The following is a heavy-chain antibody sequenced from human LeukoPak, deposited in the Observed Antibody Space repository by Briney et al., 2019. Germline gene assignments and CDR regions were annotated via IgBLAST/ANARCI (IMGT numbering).Heavy chain of an antibody. Sequence: SETLSPTCAAYGGSFSDYYWTWLRQSPGKGLEWIGEINDHSGNTNYNPSLNSRVSISLEKSKNQLSLELRSVTAADTAVYYCARGRIAMIVVVHSFYYGMDVWGQGTTVTVSS. V-gene: IGHV4-34*01. CDR3: ARGRIAMIVVVHSFYYGMDV. CDR1: GGSFSDYY. CDR2: INDHSGNT. D-gene: IGHD3-22*01. J-gene: IGHJ6*02.